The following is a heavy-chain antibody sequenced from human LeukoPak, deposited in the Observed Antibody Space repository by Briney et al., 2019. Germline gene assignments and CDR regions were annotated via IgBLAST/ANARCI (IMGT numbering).Heavy chain of an antibody. CDR2: IFYSGST. J-gene: IGHJ6*03. CDR3: ARGIAVAGGFYYYYMDV. V-gene: IGHV4-39*01. D-gene: IGHD6-19*01. CDR1: GGSITSYY. Sequence: SETLSLTCTFSGGSITSYYWGWIRQPPGKGLEWIGSIFYSGSTYYNPSLKSRVTISVDTPKNQFSLKLSSVTAADTAVYYCARGIAVAGGFYYYYMDVWGKGTTVTISS.